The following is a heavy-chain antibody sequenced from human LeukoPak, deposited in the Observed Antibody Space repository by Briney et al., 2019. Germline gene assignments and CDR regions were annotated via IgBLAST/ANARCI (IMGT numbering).Heavy chain of an antibody. CDR3: AKVDYDFWSGYSGYYYYYMDV. Sequence: TGGSLRLSCAASGFTFSSYAMSWVRQAPGKGLEWVSAISGSGGSTYYADSVKGRFTISRDNSKNTLYLQMNSLGAEDTAVYYCAKVDYDFWSGYSGYYYYYMDVWGKGTTVTVSS. V-gene: IGHV3-23*01. D-gene: IGHD3-3*01. J-gene: IGHJ6*03. CDR1: GFTFSSYA. CDR2: ISGSGGST.